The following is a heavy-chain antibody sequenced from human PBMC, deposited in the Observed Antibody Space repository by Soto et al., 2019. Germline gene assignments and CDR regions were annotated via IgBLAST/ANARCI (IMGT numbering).Heavy chain of an antibody. D-gene: IGHD1-7*01. CDR3: ARDTLELLYYFDY. V-gene: IGHV4-59*01. CDR2: ISYRGNT. J-gene: IGHJ4*02. Sequence: SEYLSLTCTVPGGSLSGYSWSWIRQPPGKEPEWIGYISYRGNTNYNHSLQSRVSISLVTSKNQISMKLDAVTASDTAVYYCARDTLELLYYFDYWGQGTMVRVSS. CDR1: GGSLSGYS.